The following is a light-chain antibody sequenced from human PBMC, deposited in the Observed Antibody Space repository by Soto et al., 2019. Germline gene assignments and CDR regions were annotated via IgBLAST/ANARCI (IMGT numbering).Light chain of an antibody. CDR1: QSVSGD. CDR3: QQFNNWPHT. V-gene: IGKV3-15*01. Sequence: EIVLTQSPATLSVSPGDRATLSCRASQSVSGDLAWYHHKPGQAPRLLIYVASYRATGIPARFSGSGSGTEYTLTISNLQAEDFAVYYCQQFNNWPHTFGQGTRLEIK. CDR2: VAS. J-gene: IGKJ5*01.